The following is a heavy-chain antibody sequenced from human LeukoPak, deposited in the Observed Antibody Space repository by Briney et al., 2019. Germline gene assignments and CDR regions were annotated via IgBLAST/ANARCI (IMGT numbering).Heavy chain of an antibody. V-gene: IGHV4-34*01. CDR3: ARGEGEYYYGY. J-gene: IGHJ4*02. CDR1: AGSFGSYY. CDR2: INHSGST. D-gene: IGHD3-10*01. Sequence: RSETLSLACAVYAGSFGSYYWRWVRQPPGKGLEWIGEINHSGSTNYNPSLKSRVTISVDTSKNQFSLKLSSVTAADTAVYYCARGEGEYYYGYWGQGTLVTVSS.